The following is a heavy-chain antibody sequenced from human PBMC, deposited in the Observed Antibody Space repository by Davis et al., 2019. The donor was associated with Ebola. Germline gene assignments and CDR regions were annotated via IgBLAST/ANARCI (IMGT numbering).Heavy chain of an antibody. D-gene: IGHD1-14*01. CDR1: GFTFSSYA. J-gene: IGHJ5*02. CDR2: INHSGST. V-gene: IGHV4-34*01. CDR3: ARGLGMGWFDP. Sequence: GSLRLSCAASGFTFSSYAMSWVRQAPGKGLEWIGEINHSGSTNYNPSLKSRVTISVDTSKNQFSLKVTSVTAADTAVYYCARGLGMGWFDPWGQGTLVTVSS.